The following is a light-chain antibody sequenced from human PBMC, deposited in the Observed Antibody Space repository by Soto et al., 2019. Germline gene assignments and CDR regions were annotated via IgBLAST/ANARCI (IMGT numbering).Light chain of an antibody. CDR1: QSISSY. Sequence: DIQMTQSPSSLSASVGDRVTITCRASQSISSYLNWYQQKPGKAPKLLIYAASNLQSGVPSRFSGSGSGTDFTLTISSPQPEDFSTYYCQQSYSTPRTFGGGTKVEIK. V-gene: IGKV1-39*01. J-gene: IGKJ4*01. CDR3: QQSYSTPRT. CDR2: AAS.